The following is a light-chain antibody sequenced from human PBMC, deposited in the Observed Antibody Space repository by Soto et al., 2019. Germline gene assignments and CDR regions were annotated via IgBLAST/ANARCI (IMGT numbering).Light chain of an antibody. V-gene: IGKV3-20*01. CDR1: QSVSSSH. CDR3: QQNDSSHSWT. J-gene: IGKJ1*01. Sequence: EIVLTHSPSALSLSPGGRANLSCRAGQSVSSSHLAWYQQKPGQAPRLLIYGASNRATGIPDKFSGSGSGTDFTLTISRLEPEDFAVYYCQQNDSSHSWTFAHGTKVDIK. CDR2: GAS.